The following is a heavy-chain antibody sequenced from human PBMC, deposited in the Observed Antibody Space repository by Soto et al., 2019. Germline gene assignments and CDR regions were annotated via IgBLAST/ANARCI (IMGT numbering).Heavy chain of an antibody. CDR2: ISAYNGNT. CDR1: GYTFNSYG. Sequence: EASVKVSCKASGYTFNSYGVSWVRQAPGQGLEWMGWISAYNGNTKYSQNLQGRVTMTIDTTTSSAYLEVRSPRSDDTAIYYCARYFWSGQLPFYFDQWGQGTLVTVSS. J-gene: IGHJ4*02. CDR3: ARYFWSGQLPFYFDQ. V-gene: IGHV1-18*01. D-gene: IGHD3-3*01.